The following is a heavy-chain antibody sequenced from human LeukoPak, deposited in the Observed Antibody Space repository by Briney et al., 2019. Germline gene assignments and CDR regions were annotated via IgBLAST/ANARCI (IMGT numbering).Heavy chain of an antibody. CDR2: IYYSGST. J-gene: IGHJ6*02. D-gene: IGHD1-26*01. Sequence: PSETLSLTCTVSGGSISTYYWSWIRQPPGKGLEWIGYIYYSGSTNYNPSLKSRVTISVDTSKNQFSLKLSSVTAADTAVYYCARVSWVYGMDVWGQGTTVTVSS. CDR3: ARVSWVYGMDV. CDR1: GGSISTYY. V-gene: IGHV4-59*01.